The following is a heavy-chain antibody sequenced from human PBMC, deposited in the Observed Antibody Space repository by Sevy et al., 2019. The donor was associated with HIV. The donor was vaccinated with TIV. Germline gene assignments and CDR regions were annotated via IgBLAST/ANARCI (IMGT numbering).Heavy chain of an antibody. Sequence: GGSLRLSCAAAGFSFSRYCMHWARQAPGKGLEWVAVISNDGSYKEYAHSVKGRFIVSRDNSKDTVYLQMNSLRPDDTAVYYCANSRGRYEGSSWLYYYYLMDVWGQGTTVTVSS. CDR1: GFSFSRYC. V-gene: IGHV3-30*18. CDR3: ANSRGRYEGSSWLYYYYLMDV. CDR2: ISNDGSYK. J-gene: IGHJ6*02. D-gene: IGHD6-13*01.